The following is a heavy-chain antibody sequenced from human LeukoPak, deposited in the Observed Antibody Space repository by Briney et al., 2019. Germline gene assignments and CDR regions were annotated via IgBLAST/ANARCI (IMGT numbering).Heavy chain of an antibody. D-gene: IGHD2-2*01. CDR1: GGSFSGYY. J-gene: IGHJ4*02. Sequence: PSETLSLTCAVCGGSFSGYYWSWIRQPPGKGLEWIGEINHSGSTNYNPSLKSRVTISVDTSKNQLSLKLSSVTAADTAVYYCARDYCSSTSCPFDYWGQGTLVTVSS. V-gene: IGHV4-34*01. CDR2: INHSGST. CDR3: ARDYCSSTSCPFDY.